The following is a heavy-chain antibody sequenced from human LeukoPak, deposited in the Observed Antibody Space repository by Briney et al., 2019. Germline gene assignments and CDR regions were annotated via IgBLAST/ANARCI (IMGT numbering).Heavy chain of an antibody. V-gene: IGHV3-23*01. Sequence: SGGSLRLSCAASGFTFSTYAMSWVRQAPGKGLEWVSTISGNGGSTYYADSVKGRFSISRDNSKNTLYLQMNSLRAEDTAVYYCARDPGYAIYYFDYWGQGLLVTVSS. CDR1: GFTFSTYA. CDR2: ISGNGGST. D-gene: IGHD3-9*01. J-gene: IGHJ4*02. CDR3: ARDPGYAIYYFDY.